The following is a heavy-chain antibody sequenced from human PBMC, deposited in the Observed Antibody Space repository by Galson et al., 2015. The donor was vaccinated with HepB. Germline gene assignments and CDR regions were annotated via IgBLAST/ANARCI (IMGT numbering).Heavy chain of an antibody. V-gene: IGHV3-23*01. J-gene: IGHJ4*02. CDR3: ARGVLEIFGVVPLDY. CDR1: GFTFSSYT. Sequence: SLRLSCAASGFTFSSYTMNWVRQAPGKGLEWVSGISGSGGSTYYADSVKGRFTISRDNSKNTLYLQMNSLRAEDTALFYCARGVLEIFGVVPLDYWGQGTLVAVSS. D-gene: IGHD3-3*01. CDR2: ISGSGGST.